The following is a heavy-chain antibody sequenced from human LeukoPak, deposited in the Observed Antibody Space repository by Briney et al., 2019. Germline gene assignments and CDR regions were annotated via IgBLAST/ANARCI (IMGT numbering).Heavy chain of an antibody. CDR3: ARDRIDRMVANLGRNGMDV. CDR1: GFTFSSYV. Sequence: GGSLRLSCAASGFTFSSYVMSWVRQAPGKGLEWVAVISYDGSNKYYADSVKGRFTISRDNSKNTLYLQMNSLRAEDTAVYYCARDRIDRMVANLGRNGMDVWGQGTTVTVSS. J-gene: IGHJ6*02. D-gene: IGHD5-12*01. V-gene: IGHV3-30-3*01. CDR2: ISYDGSNK.